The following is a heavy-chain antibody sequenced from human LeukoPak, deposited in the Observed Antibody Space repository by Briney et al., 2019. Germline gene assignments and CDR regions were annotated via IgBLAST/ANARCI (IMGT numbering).Heavy chain of an antibody. CDR2: ISYDGSNK. V-gene: IGHV3-30*18. J-gene: IGHJ6*02. D-gene: IGHD3-10*01. CDR1: GFTFSSYG. Sequence: GGSLRLSCAASGFTFSSYGMHWVRQAPGKGLEWVAVISYDGSNKYYADSAKGRFTISRDNSKNTLYLQMNSLRAEDTAVYYFAKDSASVLLWFRARYYYYGMDVWGQGTTVTVSS. CDR3: AKDSASVLLWFRARYYYYGMDV.